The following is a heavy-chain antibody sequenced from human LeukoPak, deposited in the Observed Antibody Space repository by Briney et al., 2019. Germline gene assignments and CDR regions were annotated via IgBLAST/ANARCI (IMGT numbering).Heavy chain of an antibody. CDR1: GFTFSTYG. V-gene: IGHV3-23*01. Sequence: GGSLRLSCAASGFTFSTYGMHWIRQAPGKGLEWVSAISNTGGSTYYADSVKGRFTISRDKSKNTLSLQMNSLRAEDTAVYYCAQQVGYCSSGSCYFTYWGQGTLVTVSS. J-gene: IGHJ1*01. CDR3: AQQVGYCSSGSCYFTY. CDR2: ISNTGGST. D-gene: IGHD2-15*01.